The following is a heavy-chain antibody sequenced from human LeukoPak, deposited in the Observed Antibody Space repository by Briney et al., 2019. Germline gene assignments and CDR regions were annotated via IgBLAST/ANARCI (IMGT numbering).Heavy chain of an antibody. Sequence: GGSLRLSCVVSGIPFSDYYMNWIRQAPGKGLEWISYISTSGSYTDYAHSVEGRFTISRDDAKSALYLQMDSLRLEDTAVYYCAAGTAADFWGQGTLVTVSS. CDR1: GIPFSDYY. V-gene: IGHV3-11*03. CDR3: AAGTAADF. CDR2: ISTSGSYT. J-gene: IGHJ4*02. D-gene: IGHD6-13*01.